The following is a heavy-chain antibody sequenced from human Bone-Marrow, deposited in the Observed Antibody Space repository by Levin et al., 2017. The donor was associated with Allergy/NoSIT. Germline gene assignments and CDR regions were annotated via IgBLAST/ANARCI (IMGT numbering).Heavy chain of an antibody. Sequence: LRLSCTVTGGSMSSGSYYWSWIRQPAGKGLEWIGRIYTSGSTNYNPSLKSRVTISVDTSKNQFSLKLSSVTAADTAVYYCARDTYMVRGVMGDYYMDVWGKGTTVTVSS. J-gene: IGHJ6*03. CDR2: IYTSGST. V-gene: IGHV4-61*02. D-gene: IGHD3-10*01. CDR3: ARDTYMVRGVMGDYYMDV. CDR1: GGSMSSGSYY.